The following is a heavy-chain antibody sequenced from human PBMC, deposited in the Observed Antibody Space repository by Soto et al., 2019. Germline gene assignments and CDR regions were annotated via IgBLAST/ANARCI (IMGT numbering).Heavy chain of an antibody. V-gene: IGHV4-31*03. J-gene: IGHJ4*02. CDR3: AREYTYGSNFFDC. D-gene: IGHD5-18*01. Sequence: PSETLSLTCTVSGGSIGSAAYYWGWIRQHPGEGLEWIGYISHSGSTYYNPSLKSRVIISVDTSKNQFSLSLTSVTAADTAVYYCAREYTYGSNFFDCWGQGALVTISS. CDR2: ISHSGST. CDR1: GGSIGSAAYY.